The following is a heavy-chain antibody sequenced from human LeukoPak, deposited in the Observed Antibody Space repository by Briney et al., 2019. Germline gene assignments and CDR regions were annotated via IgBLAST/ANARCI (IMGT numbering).Heavy chain of an antibody. V-gene: IGHV3-23*01. CDR2: ISGSGGSI. Sequence: GGSLRLSCAASGFTFSSYAMSWVRQAPGKGLEWVSAISGSGGSIYYADSVKGRFTISRDNAKNSLYLQMNSLRAEDTAVYYCAREWRGSGSSDWGQGTLVTVSS. CDR3: AREWRGSGSSD. CDR1: GFTFSSYA. D-gene: IGHD3-10*01. J-gene: IGHJ4*02.